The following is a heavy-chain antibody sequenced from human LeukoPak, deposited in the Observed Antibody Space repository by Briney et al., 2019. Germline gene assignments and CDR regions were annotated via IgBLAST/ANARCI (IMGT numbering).Heavy chain of an antibody. D-gene: IGHD1-1*01. CDR2: ISGSGGST. CDR1: GFTFSDYY. J-gene: IGHJ2*01. Sequence: GGSLRLSCAASGFTFSDYYMSWIRQAPGKGLEWVSAISGSGGSTYYADSVRGRFSISRDNAKNTLYLQMNSLRAEDTAVYYCARPRNWNGWYFDLWGRGTLVTVSS. V-gene: IGHV3-11*04. CDR3: ARPRNWNGWYFDL.